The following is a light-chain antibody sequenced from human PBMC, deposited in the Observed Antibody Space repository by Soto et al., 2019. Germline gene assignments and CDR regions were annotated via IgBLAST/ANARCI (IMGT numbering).Light chain of an antibody. CDR3: CSFADFTYV. CDR1: ISDIGSYDL. Sequence: LAQPSSVCGSPGQSVTISCTGTISDIGSYDLVSWYQQHPGTAPKLIIYEVTKRPSGVSTRFSGSKSGNTASLTISGLQAGDEADYYCCSFADFTYVFGTGTTVTVL. J-gene: IGLJ1*01. V-gene: IGLV2-23*02. CDR2: EVT.